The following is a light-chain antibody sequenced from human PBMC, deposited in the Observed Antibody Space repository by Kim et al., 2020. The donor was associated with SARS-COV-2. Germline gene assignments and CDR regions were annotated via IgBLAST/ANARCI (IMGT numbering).Light chain of an antibody. CDR3: QVWDSSSDHRVV. V-gene: IGLV3-21*04. CDR1: IIGSKM. Sequence: PGRTTRIAGGGNIIGSKMWTWIQLRPGPAPVLVISYESDRPAGIPGRFSGSNAGDTATLTISRVEAGDEADYYCQVWDSSSDHRVVFGGGTQLTVL. J-gene: IGLJ2*01. CDR2: YES.